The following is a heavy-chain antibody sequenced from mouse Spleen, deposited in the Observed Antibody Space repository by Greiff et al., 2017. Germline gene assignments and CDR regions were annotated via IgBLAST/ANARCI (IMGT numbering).Heavy chain of an antibody. J-gene: IGHJ4*01. CDR3: ARSLAVVATDYAMDY. V-gene: IGHV1-69*01. Sequence: VQLQQSGAELVMPGASVKLSCKASGYTFTSYWMHWVKQRPGQGLEWIGEIDPSDSYTNYNQKFKGKATLTVDKSSSTAYMQLSSLTSEDSAVYYCARSLAVVATDYAMDYWGQGTSVTVSS. CDR1: GYTFTSYW. D-gene: IGHD1-1*01. CDR2: IDPSDSYT.